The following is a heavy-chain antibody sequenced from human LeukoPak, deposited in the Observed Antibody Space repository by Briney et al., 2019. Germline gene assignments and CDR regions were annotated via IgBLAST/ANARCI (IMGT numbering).Heavy chain of an antibody. CDR2: IYPGDSDT. J-gene: IGHJ6*03. CDR3: ASSDSSSNYYYMDV. D-gene: IGHD6-6*01. Sequence: GEPQKLPCKGSVYSFNRYCTGWVPHMRGKGLEWVRNIYPGDSDTRYSPSFQRLHHLPTDKSISTAYLQWSRLKASDTGMYYLASSDSSSNYYYMDVWGKGTTVTVSS. V-gene: IGHV5-51*01. CDR1: VYSFNRYC.